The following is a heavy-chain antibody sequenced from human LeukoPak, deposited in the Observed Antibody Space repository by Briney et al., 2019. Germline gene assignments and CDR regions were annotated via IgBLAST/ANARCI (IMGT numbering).Heavy chain of an antibody. CDR1: GGSISSYY. V-gene: IGHV4-59*01. D-gene: IGHD6-19*01. CDR3: ARGRWSAVAGTIYDY. J-gene: IGHJ4*02. Sequence: WETLSLTCTVSGGSISSYYWSWIRQPPGKGLEWIGYIYYSGSTNYNPSLKSRVTISVDTSKNQFSLKLSSVTAADTAVYYCARGRWSAVAGTIYDYWGQGTLVTVSS. CDR2: IYYSGST.